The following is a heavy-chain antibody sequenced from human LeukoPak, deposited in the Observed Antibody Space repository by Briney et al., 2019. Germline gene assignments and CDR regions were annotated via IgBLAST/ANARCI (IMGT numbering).Heavy chain of an antibody. J-gene: IGHJ6*02. CDR1: GYTFTGYY. CDR3: ARFVVVVAATGLYYYYGMDV. CDR2: INPNSGGT. D-gene: IGHD2-15*01. V-gene: IGHV1-2*02. Sequence: WASVKVSCKASGYTFTGYYMHWVRQAPGQGLEWMGWINPNSGGTNYAQKFQGRVTMTRDTSISTAYMELSRLRSDDTAVCYCARFVVVVAATGLYYYYGMDVWGQGTTVTVSS.